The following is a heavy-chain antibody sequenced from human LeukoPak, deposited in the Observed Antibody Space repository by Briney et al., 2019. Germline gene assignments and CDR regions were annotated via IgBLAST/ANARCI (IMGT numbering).Heavy chain of an antibody. V-gene: IGHV4-30-2*01. CDR3: ARATWIQLSLGYYFDY. J-gene: IGHJ4*02. Sequence: SETLSLTCTVSGGSISSGGYYWSWIRQPPGKGLEWIGYIYHSGSTYYNPSLKSRVTISVDRSKNQFSLKLSSVTAADTAVYYCARATWIQLSLGYYFDYWGQGTLVTVSS. CDR2: IYHSGST. D-gene: IGHD5-18*01. CDR1: GGSISSGGYY.